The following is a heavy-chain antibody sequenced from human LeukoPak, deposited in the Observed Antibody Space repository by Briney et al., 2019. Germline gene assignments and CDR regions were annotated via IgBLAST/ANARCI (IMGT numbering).Heavy chain of an antibody. CDR1: GFSFTTYL. D-gene: IGHD1/OR15-1a*01. CDR2: IYIGDSDT. V-gene: IGHV5-51*01. Sequence: GESLKISCKASGFSFTTYLIGWVRQMPGKGLEWMGIIYIGDSDTRYSPSFQGQVTISADKSITTAYLQWSSLKASDTAMYYCARGTALRHYYFDYWGQGSLVTVSS. CDR3: ARGTALRHYYFDY. J-gene: IGHJ4*02.